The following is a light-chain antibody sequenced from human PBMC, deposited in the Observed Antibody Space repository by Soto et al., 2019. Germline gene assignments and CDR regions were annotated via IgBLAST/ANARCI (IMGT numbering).Light chain of an antibody. CDR2: GAS. J-gene: IGKJ1*01. CDR1: QSVSSN. CDR3: QQYNNWPRT. V-gene: IGKV3-15*01. Sequence: EIVMTQSPATLSVSPGERATLSCRASQSVSSNLAWYQQKPGQAPRLLIYGASTRATGIPARFSGSWSGTEFTLTISSLQSEDFAVYYCQQYNNWPRTFGQGTTVEIK.